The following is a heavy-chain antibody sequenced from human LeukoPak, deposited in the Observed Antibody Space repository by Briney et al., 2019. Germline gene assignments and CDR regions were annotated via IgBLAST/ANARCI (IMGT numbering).Heavy chain of an antibody. D-gene: IGHD1-26*01. CDR1: GDSVSSNSAA. CDR2: TYYGSKWYN. J-gene: IGHJ3*02. V-gene: IGHV6-1*01. Sequence: SQTLSLTCAISGDSVSSNSAAWNWIRQSPSRGLEWLGRTYYGSKWYNDYAVSVKSRITINPDTSKNQFSLQLNSVTPEDTAVYYCARAGGIVGATRSAFDIWGQGTMVTVSS. CDR3: ARAGGIVGATRSAFDI.